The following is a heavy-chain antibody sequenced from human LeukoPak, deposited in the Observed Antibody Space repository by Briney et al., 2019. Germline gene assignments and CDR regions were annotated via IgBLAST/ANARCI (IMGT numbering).Heavy chain of an antibody. CDR3: AKVRSMNSYGSGSPFDY. V-gene: IGHV3-23*01. CDR1: GFTFSSYA. CDR2: ISGSGGST. J-gene: IGHJ4*02. D-gene: IGHD3-10*01. Sequence: PGGSLRLSCAASGFTFSSYAMSWVRQAPGKGLEWVSAISGSGGSTYYADSVKGRFTISRDNSKNTLFLQMNSLRAEDTAVYSCAKVRSMNSYGSGSPFDYWGQGTLVTVSS.